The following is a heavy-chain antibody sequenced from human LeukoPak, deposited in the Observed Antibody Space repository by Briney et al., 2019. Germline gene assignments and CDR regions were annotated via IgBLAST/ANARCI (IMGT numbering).Heavy chain of an antibody. CDR3: ANWYSSSWYDGY. J-gene: IGHJ4*02. CDR1: GFTFSSYA. D-gene: IGHD6-13*01. V-gene: IGHV3-23*01. Sequence: GGSLRLSCAASGFTFSSYAMSWVRQAPGKELEWVSAISGSGGSTYYADSVKGRFTISRDNSKNTLYLQMNSLRAEDTAVYYCANWYSSSWYDGYWGQGTLVTVSS. CDR2: ISGSGGST.